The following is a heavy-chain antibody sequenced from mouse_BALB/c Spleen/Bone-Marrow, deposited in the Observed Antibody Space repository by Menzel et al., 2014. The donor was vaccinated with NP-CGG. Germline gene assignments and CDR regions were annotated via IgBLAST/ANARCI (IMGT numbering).Heavy chain of an antibody. D-gene: IGHD2-1*01. J-gene: IGHJ3*01. CDR1: GFTFNTNA. V-gene: IGHV10S3*01. CDR3: VKYYGTPAWFAY. CDR2: IRSKSNNYAT. Sequence: EVKLLESGGGLVQPKGSLKLSCAASGFTFNTNAMNWVRQAPGKGLEWVARIRSKSNNYATYYADSVKDRFTISRDDSQGMLYLQMNNLKTEDTAMYYCVKYYGTPAWFAYWGQGTLVTVSA.